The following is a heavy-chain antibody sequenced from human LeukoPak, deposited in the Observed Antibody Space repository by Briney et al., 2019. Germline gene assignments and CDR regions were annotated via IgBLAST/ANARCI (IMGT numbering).Heavy chain of an antibody. D-gene: IGHD1-26*01. J-gene: IGHJ4*02. CDR1: GFTFSSCD. V-gene: IGHV3-30-3*01. CDR2: VSYDGNIK. Sequence: PGGSLRLSCAASGFTFSSCDMHWVRQAPGKGLEWVAVVSYDGNIKFYSDSVTGRFTISRDNSKNTLNLQMDSLRPEDTAMYYCARRSNSWPFLDYWGRGTLVTVS. CDR3: ARRSNSWPFLDY.